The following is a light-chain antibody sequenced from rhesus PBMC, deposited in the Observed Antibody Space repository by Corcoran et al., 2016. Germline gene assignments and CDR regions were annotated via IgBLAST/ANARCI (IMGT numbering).Light chain of an antibody. CDR2: EVI. Sequence: QAALTQPRSVSGSPGQSVTISCTGSSSDIGGYNYVSWYQQYPGSAPKLIIYEVIKRPSGVSDRFSASKSGNTASLTISGIQAGDEADYYCCSSAGPITTLFGGGTRLTVL. V-gene: IGLV2-32*01. CDR1: SSDIGGYNY. J-gene: IGLJ3*01. CDR3: CSSAGPITTL.